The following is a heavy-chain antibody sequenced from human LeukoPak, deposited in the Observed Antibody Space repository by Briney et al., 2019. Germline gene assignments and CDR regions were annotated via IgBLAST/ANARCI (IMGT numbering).Heavy chain of an antibody. CDR3: ARGGDMQLGFDY. CDR1: GYTFTSYD. D-gene: IGHD6-6*01. J-gene: IGHJ4*02. Sequence: WASVKVSCKASGYTFTSYDINWVRQATGQGLEWMGWMNPNSGNTGYAQKFQGRVTMTRNTSISTAYMELSSLRSEDTAVYYCARGGDMQLGFDYWGQGTLVTVSS. CDR2: MNPNSGNT. V-gene: IGHV1-8*01.